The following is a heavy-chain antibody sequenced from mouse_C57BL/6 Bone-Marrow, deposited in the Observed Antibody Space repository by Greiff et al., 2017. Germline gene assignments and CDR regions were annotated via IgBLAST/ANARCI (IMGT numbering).Heavy chain of an antibody. V-gene: IGHV5-17*01. Sequence: EVHLVASGGGLVKPGGSLKLSCAASGFTFSDYGMHWVRQAPEKGLEWVAYISSGSSTIYYADTVKGRFTISRDNAKNTLFLQMTSLRAEDTAMYYCARDYYGSSYGYFDVWGTGTTVTVSS. CDR2: ISSGSSTI. J-gene: IGHJ1*03. CDR1: GFTFSDYG. CDR3: ARDYYGSSYGYFDV. D-gene: IGHD1-1*01.